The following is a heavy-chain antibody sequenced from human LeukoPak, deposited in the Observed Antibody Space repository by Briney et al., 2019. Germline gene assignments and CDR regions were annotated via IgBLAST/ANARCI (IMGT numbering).Heavy chain of an antibody. J-gene: IGHJ4*02. CDR2: INPSGSST. V-gene: IGHV1-46*01. D-gene: IGHD3-10*01. Sequence: ASVKVSCKASGYTFTSYYMHWVRQAPGQGLEWMGIINPSGSSTSYAQKFQGRVTITTDESTSTAYMELSSLRSEDTAVYYCAREGSNWGQGTLVTVSS. CDR1: GYTFTSYY. CDR3: AREGSN.